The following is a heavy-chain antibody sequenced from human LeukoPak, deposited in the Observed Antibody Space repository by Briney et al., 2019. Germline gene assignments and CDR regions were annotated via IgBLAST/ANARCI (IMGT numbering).Heavy chain of an antibody. CDR3: ARLTRGSSGGY. J-gene: IGHJ4*02. Sequence: GGSLRLSCAASGFTFSSYWVNWARQAPGKGPEWVATIKEDGSEKYYVDSVKGRFTISRDNAENALYLQMSSLRADDTAIYFCARLTRGSSGGYWGQGTLVTVSS. D-gene: IGHD3-10*01. CDR1: GFTFSSYW. CDR2: IKEDGSEK. V-gene: IGHV3-7*03.